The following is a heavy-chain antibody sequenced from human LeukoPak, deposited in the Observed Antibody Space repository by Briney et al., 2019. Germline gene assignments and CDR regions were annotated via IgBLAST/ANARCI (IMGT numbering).Heavy chain of an antibody. D-gene: IGHD6-19*01. J-gene: IGHJ4*02. CDR3: ARSATRHQQWLVLY. V-gene: IGHV4-61*02. CDR2: IYTSGST. Sequence: PSQTLSLTCTVSGGSISSGSYYWSWIRQPAGEGLEWIGRIYTSGSTNYNPSLKSRVTISVDTSKNQFSLKLSSVTAADTAVYYCARSATRHQQWLVLYWGQGTLVTVSS. CDR1: GGSISSGSYY.